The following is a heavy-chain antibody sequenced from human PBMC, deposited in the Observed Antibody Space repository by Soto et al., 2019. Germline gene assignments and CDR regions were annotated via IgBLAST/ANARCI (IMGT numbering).Heavy chain of an antibody. J-gene: IGHJ4*02. CDR1: GFAFSSYS. D-gene: IGHD3-10*01. V-gene: IGHV3-23*01. Sequence: EVQLLESGGGLVQPGGSLILSCAASGFAFSSYSMSWFRQAPGKGLEWVSGFRGSGDDGTTYYADSVKGRFTISRDNSKNMLFLQMNSLRAEDTAIYYCAKKVNSGSGSQYFDYWGQGTLVTVSS. CDR3: AKKVNSGSGSQYFDY. CDR2: FRGSGDDGTT.